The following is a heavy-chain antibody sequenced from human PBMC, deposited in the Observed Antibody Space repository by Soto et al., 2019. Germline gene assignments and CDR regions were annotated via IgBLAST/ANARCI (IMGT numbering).Heavy chain of an antibody. CDR2: IYHTGTT. CDR3: ARDPVGGTHFDY. CDR1: GDSINSGDYS. J-gene: IGHJ4*02. D-gene: IGHD1-26*01. V-gene: IGHV4-30-2*01. Sequence: PSETLSLTCTVSGDSINSGDYSWTWIRQPPGKGLEWIGYIYHTGTTYYNMSLNSRVTLSVYRSKNQFSLELSSVTAADTAIYYCARDPVGGTHFDYWGQGAPVTVSS.